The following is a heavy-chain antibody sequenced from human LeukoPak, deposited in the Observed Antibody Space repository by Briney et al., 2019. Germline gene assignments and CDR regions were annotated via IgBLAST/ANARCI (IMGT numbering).Heavy chain of an antibody. CDR1: GGSISSGGYY. CDR2: IYYSGST. Sequence: SQTLPLTCTVSGGSISSGGYYWSWIRQHPGKGLEWIGYIYYSGSTYYNPSLKSRVTISVDTSKNQFSLKLSSVTAADTAVYYCASGRVVPYYFDYWGQGTLVTVSS. V-gene: IGHV4-31*03. J-gene: IGHJ4*02. D-gene: IGHD3-3*01. CDR3: ASGRVVPYYFDY.